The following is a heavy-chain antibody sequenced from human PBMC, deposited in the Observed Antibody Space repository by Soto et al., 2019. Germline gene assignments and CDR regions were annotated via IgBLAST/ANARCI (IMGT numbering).Heavy chain of an antibody. V-gene: IGHV4-31*03. CDR3: ARGGGSTKVDY. D-gene: IGHD2-2*01. CDR1: GGSITSIGYY. CDR2: TSNRGST. Sequence: QVQLQESGPGLVKPSQTLSLTCTVSGGSITSIGYYWSWIRQHPGEGLEWIGFTSNRGSTSYNPSLKSRVTISVDTSSTQSSLNLKSVTAAATAVYYCARGGGSTKVDYWGQGTLVTVSP. J-gene: IGHJ4*02.